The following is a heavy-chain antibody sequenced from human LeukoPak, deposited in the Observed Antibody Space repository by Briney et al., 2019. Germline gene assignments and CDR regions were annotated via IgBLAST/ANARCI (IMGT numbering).Heavy chain of an antibody. CDR1: GGSISSYY. D-gene: IGHD2-15*01. V-gene: IGHV4-59*01. J-gene: IGHJ4*02. CDR3: ARAYCSGGSCYPADYFDY. Sequence: SETLSLTCTVSGGSISSYYWSWIRQPPGRGLEWIGYIYYSGSTNYNPSLKSRVTISVDTSKNQFSLKLSSVTAADTAVYYCARAYCSGGSCYPADYFDYWAREPWSPSPQ. CDR2: IYYSGST.